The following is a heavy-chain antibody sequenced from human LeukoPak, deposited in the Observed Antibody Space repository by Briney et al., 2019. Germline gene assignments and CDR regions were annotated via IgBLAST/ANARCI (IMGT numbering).Heavy chain of an antibody. Sequence: QPGGSLRLSCAASGFTFSSYSMNWVRQAPGKGLEWISYITSSSSIICYGDSVKGRFTVSRDNAKNSLYLQMNSLRAEDTAVYYCARVGLWHYPVDSWGQGTLVTVSS. J-gene: IGHJ4*02. D-gene: IGHD1-7*01. CDR3: ARVGLWHYPVDS. CDR2: ITSSSSII. CDR1: GFTFSSYS. V-gene: IGHV3-48*01.